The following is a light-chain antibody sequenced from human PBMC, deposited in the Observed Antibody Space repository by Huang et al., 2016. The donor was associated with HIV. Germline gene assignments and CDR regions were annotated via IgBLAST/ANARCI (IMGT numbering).Light chain of an antibody. Sequence: DIQMTQSPSSLSASVGDRVTITCRAGQSVRTYLNWYQQKPGNAPKVLIFAASSLQRGVPSRFSGRGSGTNFTLTINSLQPEDCATYYCQQSFSTPWTFGQGTKVEVK. CDR1: QSVRTY. CDR2: AAS. J-gene: IGKJ1*01. CDR3: QQSFSTPWT. V-gene: IGKV1-39*01.